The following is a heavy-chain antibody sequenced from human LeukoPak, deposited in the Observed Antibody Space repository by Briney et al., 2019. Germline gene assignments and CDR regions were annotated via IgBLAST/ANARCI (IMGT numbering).Heavy chain of an antibody. Sequence: SVKVSCKASGYTFTSYGISWVRQAPGQGLEWMGGIIPIFGTANYAQKFQGRVTITADKSTSTAYMELSSLRSEDTAVYYCAHPYSSSWYYFDYWGQGTLVTVSS. J-gene: IGHJ4*02. CDR3: AHPYSSSWYYFDY. D-gene: IGHD6-13*01. CDR2: IIPIFGTA. V-gene: IGHV1-69*06. CDR1: GYTFTSYG.